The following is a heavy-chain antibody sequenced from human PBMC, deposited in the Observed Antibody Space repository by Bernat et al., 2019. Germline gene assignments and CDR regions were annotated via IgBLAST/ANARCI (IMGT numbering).Heavy chain of an antibody. CDR1: GFTFSSYA. CDR2: ISGSGGST. Sequence: VQLVESGGGVVQPGRSLRLSCAASGFTFSSYAMSWVRQAPGKGLEWVSAISGSGGSTYYADSVKGRFTISKDNSKNTLYLQMNSLRAEDTGVYYCAKGGFHRDFDYWGQGTLVTVSS. V-gene: IGHV3-23*04. J-gene: IGHJ4*02. CDR3: AKGGFHRDFDY.